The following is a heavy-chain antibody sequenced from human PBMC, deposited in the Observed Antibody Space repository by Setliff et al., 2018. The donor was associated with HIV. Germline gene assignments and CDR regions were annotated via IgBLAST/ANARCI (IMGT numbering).Heavy chain of an antibody. V-gene: IGHV4-59*12. CDR2: IYYSGST. J-gene: IGHJ6*03. D-gene: IGHD3-10*01. Sequence: SETLSLTCTVSGGSISSYYWSWIRQPPGKGLEWIGYIYYSGSTNYNPSLKSRVTISIDPSKDHFSLNLNSVTAADSAVYYCGRGEDYGSGTVYMDVWGKGTTVTVS. CDR3: GRGEDYGSGTVYMDV. CDR1: GGSISSYY.